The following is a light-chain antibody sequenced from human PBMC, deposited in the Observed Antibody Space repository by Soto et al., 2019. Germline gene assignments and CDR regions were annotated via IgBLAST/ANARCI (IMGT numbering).Light chain of an antibody. CDR3: SSYAGSNNLP. CDR1: RSDVGAYNY. Sequence: QSALTQPPSASGSPGQSVTISFTGSRSDVGAYNYVSWYQQHPGKAPKLMIYEVTKRPSGVPDRFSGSKSGNTASLTVSGLQAEDEADYYCSSYAGSNNLPFGGGTKLTVL. V-gene: IGLV2-8*01. J-gene: IGLJ3*02. CDR2: EVT.